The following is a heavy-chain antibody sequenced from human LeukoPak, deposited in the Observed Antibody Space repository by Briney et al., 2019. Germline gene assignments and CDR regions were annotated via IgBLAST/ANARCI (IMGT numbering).Heavy chain of an antibody. CDR2: IKHSGST. CDR1: GGSISSYY. CDR3: ARGNRYCSSTSCYVYYYYGMDV. V-gene: IGHV4-34*01. D-gene: IGHD2-2*01. Sequence: PSETLSLTCTVSGGSISSYYWSWIRQPPGKGLEWIGEIKHSGSTNYNPSLKSRVTISVDTSKNQFSLKLSSVTAADTAVYYCARGNRYCSSTSCYVYYYYGMDVWGQGTTVTVSS. J-gene: IGHJ6*02.